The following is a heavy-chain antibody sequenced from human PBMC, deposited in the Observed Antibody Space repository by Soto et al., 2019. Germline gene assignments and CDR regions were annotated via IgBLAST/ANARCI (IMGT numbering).Heavy chain of an antibody. D-gene: IGHD2-15*01. CDR2: INADNGDT. J-gene: IGHJ4*02. CDR3: ARETGSDLRVEPANFDY. V-gene: IGHV1-3*01. CDR1: GYGFSSYV. Sequence: GASVKVSCKPAGYGFSSYVLHWVRQAPGQGLEWMGWINADNGDTKYSQKFQDRVTITRDTSASIAYMEVSSLRSEDTAVYYCARETGSDLRVEPANFDYWGQGTLVTVSS.